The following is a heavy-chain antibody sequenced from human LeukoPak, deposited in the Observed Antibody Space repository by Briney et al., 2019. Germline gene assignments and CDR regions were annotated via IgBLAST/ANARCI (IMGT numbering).Heavy chain of an antibody. Sequence: SETLSLTCTVSGGSISSYYWSWIRQPPGKGLEWIGYIYYSGSTNYNPSLKSRVTISVDTSKNQFSLKLSSVTAADTAVYYCARGRGCYYDTPFDYWGQGTLVTVSS. CDR1: GGSISSYY. J-gene: IGHJ4*02. CDR2: IYYSGST. V-gene: IGHV4-59*01. D-gene: IGHD3-22*01. CDR3: ARGRGCYYDTPFDY.